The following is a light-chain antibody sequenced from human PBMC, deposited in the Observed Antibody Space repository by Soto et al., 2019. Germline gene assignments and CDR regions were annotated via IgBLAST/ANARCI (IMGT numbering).Light chain of an antibody. J-gene: IGKJ5*01. V-gene: IGKV3-20*01. CDR1: QSVSSSY. CDR3: QQYDSSPT. Sequence: EIVLTQSPGTLSLSPGERATLSCRASQSVSSSYLAWYQQKPGQAPRLLIYGASSRATGIPDRFSGSGSGTDFTLTVSRLEPEAFAVYYCQQYDSSPTFGQGTRLEIK. CDR2: GAS.